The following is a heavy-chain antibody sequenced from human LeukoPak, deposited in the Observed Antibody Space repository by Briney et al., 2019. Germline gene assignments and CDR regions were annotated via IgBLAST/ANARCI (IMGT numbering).Heavy chain of an antibody. D-gene: IGHD4-23*01. Sequence: GRSLRLSCSVSGFIFEDYAMHWVRQVPGKGLEWVSSITWNSGYVAYADSVKGRFTISRDNSKNTLYLQMNSLRAEDTAVHYCARGGNANFDYWGQGTLVTVSS. J-gene: IGHJ4*02. CDR3: ARGGNANFDY. CDR2: ITWNSGYV. V-gene: IGHV3-9*01. CDR1: GFIFEDYA.